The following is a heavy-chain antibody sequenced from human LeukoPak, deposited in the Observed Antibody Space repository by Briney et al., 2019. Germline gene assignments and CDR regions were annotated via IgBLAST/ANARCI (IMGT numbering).Heavy chain of an antibody. V-gene: IGHV1-46*01. CDR3: ARRELAGPTAYFDY. Sequence: GASVKVSCKASGYTFTSYYIHWVRQAPGQGLEWMGIINPSGGSTNYAQDFQGRVTMTRDTSTSTVYMELSSLRSEDTAVYYCARRELAGPTAYFDYWGQGTLVTVSS. CDR2: INPSGGST. J-gene: IGHJ4*02. D-gene: IGHD1-26*01. CDR1: GYTFTSYY.